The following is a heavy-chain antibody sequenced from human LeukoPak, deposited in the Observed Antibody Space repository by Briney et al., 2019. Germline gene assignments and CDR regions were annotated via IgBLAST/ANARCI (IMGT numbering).Heavy chain of an antibody. V-gene: IGHV3-66*02. CDR2: IYSGGCT. J-gene: IGHJ6*02. D-gene: IGHD2-2*01. CDR1: GFTVSSNY. Sequence: GGSLRLSWPASGFTVSSNYMSWVRPPPVRGLEWVSVIYSGGCTYYADSVTGRFTISRDNSKNTLYLQMNSLRAEDTAVYYCSSTSCPMCGMDVWGQGTTVTVSS. CDR3: SSTSCPMCGMDV.